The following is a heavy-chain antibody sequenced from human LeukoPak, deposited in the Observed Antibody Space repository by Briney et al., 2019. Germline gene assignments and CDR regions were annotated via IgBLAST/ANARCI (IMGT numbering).Heavy chain of an antibody. V-gene: IGHV4-59*08. CDR2: IYYSGTT. D-gene: IGHD3-3*01. CDR1: GGSISGYY. Sequence: SETLSLTCSVSGGSISGYYWSWIRQPPGQGLEWIGYIYYSGTTNYNPSLKSRVTISVDMSKSQFSLNLSSVTAADTALYYCARHGPLYDIWSAQFYFDYWGQGTLVAVSS. CDR3: ARHGPLYDIWSAQFYFDY. J-gene: IGHJ4*02.